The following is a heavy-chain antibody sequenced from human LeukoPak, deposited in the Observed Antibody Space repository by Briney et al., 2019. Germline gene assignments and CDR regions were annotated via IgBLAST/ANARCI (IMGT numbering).Heavy chain of an antibody. CDR1: GGSISPYY. CDR2: IFYTGIT. D-gene: IGHD6-25*01. Sequence: SETLSLTCSVSGGSISPYYWSWIRQPPGKGLEWIGYIFYTGITTYNPSLKSRVSISLDSPKNQFFLGLTSVTAADTAMCYCARAETLAAIYFDFWGQGRLVTVSS. J-gene: IGHJ4*02. V-gene: IGHV4-59*01. CDR3: ARAETLAAIYFDF.